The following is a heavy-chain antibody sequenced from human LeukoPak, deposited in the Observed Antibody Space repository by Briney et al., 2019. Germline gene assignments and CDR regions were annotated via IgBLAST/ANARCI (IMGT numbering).Heavy chain of an antibody. V-gene: IGHV1-2*02. D-gene: IGHD3-16*01. CDR1: GYTFTGYY. Sequence: ASVKVSCKASGYTFTGYYMHWVQQAPGQGLEWMGWINPNSGDTNFAQKFQGRVTMTRDTSISTAYMELSRLRSDDTAVYYCARDVWGVGAPRLDYWGQGTLVTVSS. CDR3: ARDVWGVGAPRLDY. J-gene: IGHJ4*02. CDR2: INPNSGDT.